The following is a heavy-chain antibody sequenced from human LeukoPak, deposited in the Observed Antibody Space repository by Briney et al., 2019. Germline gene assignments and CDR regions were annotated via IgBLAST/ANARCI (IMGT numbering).Heavy chain of an antibody. Sequence: SETLSLTCTVSGDSTMNYYRSWIRHSPGKGLEWMGYIYYNGNSKYNPSLKSRVTISVDTSKNQFSLKLSSVTAADTAVYYCAREVAPTKDFDYWGQGTLVTVSS. V-gene: IGHV4-59*12. J-gene: IGHJ4*02. CDR2: IYYNGNS. CDR3: AREVAPTKDFDY. D-gene: IGHD5-12*01. CDR1: GDSTMNYY.